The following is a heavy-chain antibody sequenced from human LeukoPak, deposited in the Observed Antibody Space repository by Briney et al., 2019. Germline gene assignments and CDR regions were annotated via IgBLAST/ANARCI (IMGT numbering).Heavy chain of an antibody. CDR1: GFTFSSYW. V-gene: IGHV3-74*01. D-gene: IGHD2-21*01. CDR3: ARGLWWWSD. Sequence: PGGSLRLSFAVSGFTFSSYWMHWVRQVPGKGLVWVSRINSDGSYITYADSVKGRFTISRDNAKNTLYLQMNSLRAEDTAVYYCARGLWWWSDWGQGTLVTVSS. J-gene: IGHJ4*02. CDR2: INSDGSYI.